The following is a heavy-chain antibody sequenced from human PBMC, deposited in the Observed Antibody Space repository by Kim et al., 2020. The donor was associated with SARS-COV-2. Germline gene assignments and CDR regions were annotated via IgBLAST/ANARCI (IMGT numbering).Heavy chain of an antibody. CDR3: AKVAGTYDYFDY. Sequence: GGSLRLSCAASGFTFSSYAMSWVRQAPGKGLEWVSVIYSGGSSTYYADSVKGRFTISRDNSKNTLYLQMNSLRAEDTAVYYCAKVAGTYDYFDYWGQGTLVTVSS. D-gene: IGHD6-19*01. V-gene: IGHV3-23*03. CDR2: IYSGGSST. J-gene: IGHJ4*02. CDR1: GFTFSSYA.